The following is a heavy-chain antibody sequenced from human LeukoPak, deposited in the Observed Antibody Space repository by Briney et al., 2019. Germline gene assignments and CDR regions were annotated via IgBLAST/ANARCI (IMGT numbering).Heavy chain of an antibody. CDR3: ARGGNPVYYYYYMDV. Sequence: PGGSLRLSCAASGFTFSSYWMHWVRQAPGKGLVWVSRINSDGSSTSYADSVKGRFTISRDNAKNTLYLQMNSLRAEDTAVYYCARGGNPVYYYYYMDVWGKGTTVTVSS. V-gene: IGHV3-74*01. CDR2: INSDGSST. D-gene: IGHD4-23*01. J-gene: IGHJ6*03. CDR1: GFTFSSYW.